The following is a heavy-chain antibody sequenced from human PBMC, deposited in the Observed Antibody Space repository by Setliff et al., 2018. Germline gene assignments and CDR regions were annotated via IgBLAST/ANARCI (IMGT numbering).Heavy chain of an antibody. D-gene: IGHD3-3*01. CDR3: ARVYDFWSGYYVDY. J-gene: IGHJ4*02. V-gene: IGHV3-48*01. CDR2: ISSSSSTI. CDR1: GFTFSSYS. Sequence: PGGSLRLSCAASGFTFSSYSMNWVRQAPGKGLEWVSYISSSSSTIYYADSVKGQFTISRDNAKNSLYLQMNSLRAEDTAVYYCARVYDFWSGYYVDYWGQGTLVTVSS.